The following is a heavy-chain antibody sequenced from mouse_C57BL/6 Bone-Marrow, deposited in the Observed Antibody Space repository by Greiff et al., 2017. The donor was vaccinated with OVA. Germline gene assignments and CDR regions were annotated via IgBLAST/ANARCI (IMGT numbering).Heavy chain of an antibody. V-gene: IGHV1-9*01. D-gene: IGHD1-1*01. J-gene: IGHJ1*03. CDR1: GYTFTGYW. Sequence: VKLMESGPELVKPGASVKLSCKATGYTFTGYWIEWVKQRPGHGLEWIGEILPGSGSTNYNEKFKGKATFTADTSSNTAYMQLSSLTTEDSAIYYCAPYGSSPHWYFDVWGTGTTVTVSS. CDR2: ILPGSGST. CDR3: APYGSSPHWYFDV.